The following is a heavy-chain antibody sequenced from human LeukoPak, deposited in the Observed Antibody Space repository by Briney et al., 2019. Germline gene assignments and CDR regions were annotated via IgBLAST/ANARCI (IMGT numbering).Heavy chain of an antibody. Sequence: GGSLRLSCAASGFIVSSNYMSWVRQAPGKGLEWVSAISGSGSTYYADSVEGRFTISRDNSKNTLYLQMNSLRAEDTAVYYCARDSRARHIVVVTAIPAMFDYWGQGTLVTVSS. CDR2: ISGSGST. CDR3: ARDSRARHIVVVTAIPAMFDY. J-gene: IGHJ4*02. V-gene: IGHV3-66*03. CDR1: GFIVSSNY. D-gene: IGHD2-21*02.